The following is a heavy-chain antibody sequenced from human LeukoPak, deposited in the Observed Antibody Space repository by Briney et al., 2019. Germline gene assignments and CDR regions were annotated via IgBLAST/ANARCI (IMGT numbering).Heavy chain of an antibody. J-gene: IGHJ6*01. V-gene: IGHV3-23*01. CDR3: ASLTVTVYYYYYGMDV. CDR1: GFTFSSYA. Sequence: GGSLRLSCAASGFTFSSYAMSWVRQAPGKGLEWVSAISGSGGSPYYADSVKGRFTISRDNAKNPLYLQMNSLRADDTAVYYCASLTVTVYYYYYGMDVWRQRPTVTVSS. CDR2: ISGSGGSP. D-gene: IGHD4-17*01.